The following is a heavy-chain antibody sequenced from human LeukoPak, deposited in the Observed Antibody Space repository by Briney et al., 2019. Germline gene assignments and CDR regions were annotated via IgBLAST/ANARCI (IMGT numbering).Heavy chain of an antibody. D-gene: IGHD2-2*01. J-gene: IGHJ4*02. CDR2: ISGSGGST. CDR3: AKDFLYLSSTSH. CDR1: RFTFSSYA. Sequence: GGSLRLSCAASRFTFSSYAMSWVRQAPGKGLEWVSAISGSGGSTYYADSVKGRFTISRDNSKNTLYLQMNSLRAEDTAVYYCAKDFLYLSSTSHWGQGTLVTVSS. V-gene: IGHV3-23*01.